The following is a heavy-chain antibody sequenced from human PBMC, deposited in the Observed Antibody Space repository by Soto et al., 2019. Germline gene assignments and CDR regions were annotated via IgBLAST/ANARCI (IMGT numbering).Heavy chain of an antibody. CDR3: AKGVKGHMIVVVIRLDYYYGMDV. J-gene: IGHJ6*02. D-gene: IGHD3-22*01. CDR1: GFTFSSYA. Sequence: GGSLRLSCAASGFTFSSYAMSWVRQAPGKGLEWVSAISGSGGSTYYADSVKGRFTISRDNSKNTLYLQMNSLRAEDTAVYYCAKGVKGHMIVVVIRLDYYYGMDVWGQGTTVTVSS. CDR2: ISGSGGST. V-gene: IGHV3-23*01.